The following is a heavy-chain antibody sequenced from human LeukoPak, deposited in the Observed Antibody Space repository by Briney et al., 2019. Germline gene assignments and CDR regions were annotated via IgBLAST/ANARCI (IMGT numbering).Heavy chain of an antibody. J-gene: IGHJ6*02. D-gene: IGHD6-6*01. V-gene: IGHV4-4*07. Sequence: PSETLSLTCTVSGGSIGSYFWTWIRQPAGKGLEWIGRIYSSGSTNYNPSLKSRLTMSIDTSKSQFSLNLTSVTAADTAVYYCARSLARPLPLKKYYYYGMDVWGQGTTVTVSS. CDR3: ARSLARPLPLKKYYYYGMDV. CDR2: IYSSGST. CDR1: GGSIGSYF.